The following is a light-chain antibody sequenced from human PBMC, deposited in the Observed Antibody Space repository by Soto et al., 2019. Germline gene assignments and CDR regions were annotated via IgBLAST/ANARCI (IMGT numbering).Light chain of an antibody. V-gene: IGKV1-33*01. CDR3: QQYDNLPYT. CDR2: DAS. CDR1: QDISNY. Sequence: DIQMTQSPSSLSASVGDRVTITCQASQDISNYLNWYQQKPGKAPKLLIYDASNLETGVPSRFSGSGSGTDFTFTISSLQPEDIATYYCQQYDNLPYTFGQGTKWIS. J-gene: IGKJ2*01.